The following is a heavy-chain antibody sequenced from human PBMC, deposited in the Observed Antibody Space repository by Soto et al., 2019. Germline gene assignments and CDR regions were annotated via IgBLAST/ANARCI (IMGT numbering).Heavy chain of an antibody. CDR2: IRRKANSYNT. J-gene: IGHJ6*02. V-gene: IGHV3-72*01. CDR3: AMLGGWSGGSSGMDV. CDR1: GLIFSDYH. Sequence: EVQLVESGGGLVQPGGSLRLSCAASGLIFSDYHMDWVRQAPGKGLEWVGRIRRKANSYNTEYAASVKGRFTISRDDSKTSLYLQMNSLKSEDTAVYYCAMLGGWSGGSSGMDVWGQGTTVTVSS. D-gene: IGHD6-19*01.